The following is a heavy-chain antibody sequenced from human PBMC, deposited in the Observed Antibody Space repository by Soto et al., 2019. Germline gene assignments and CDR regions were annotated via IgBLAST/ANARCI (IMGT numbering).Heavy chain of an antibody. V-gene: IGHV1-8*01. CDR3: ARRKERSGPNYFDF. CDR1: GYTFTTYD. J-gene: IGHJ4*02. CDR2: MNPYTGKA. Sequence: QVQLVQSGAEVKKPGASVKVSCKASGYTFTTYDINWVRQAPGQGLEWMGWMNPYTGKAGYAQKFQGRVTMTRDNSISTAYMELSCLRSEDTAVYYCARRKERSGPNYFDFWGQGTLVTVSS. D-gene: IGHD6-25*01.